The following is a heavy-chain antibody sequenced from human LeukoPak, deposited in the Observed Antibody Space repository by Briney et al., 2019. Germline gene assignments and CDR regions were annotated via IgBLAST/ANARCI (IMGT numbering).Heavy chain of an antibody. V-gene: IGHV4-59*01. CDR3: ASYRYGRFLEWLSH. Sequence: SETLSLTCTVSGGYISNLYWSWIRQPPGKGLEWIGHIYSSGSANYNPSLKSRVTISEDTSKNLLSLKLSSVTAADTAVYYCASYRYGRFLEWLSHWGQGTLVTVSS. J-gene: IGHJ4*02. CDR1: GGYISNLY. CDR2: IYSSGSA. D-gene: IGHD3-3*01.